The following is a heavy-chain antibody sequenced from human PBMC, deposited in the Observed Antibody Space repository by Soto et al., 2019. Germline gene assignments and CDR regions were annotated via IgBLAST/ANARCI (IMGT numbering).Heavy chain of an antibody. CDR2: INTYNGNT. CDR1: GYTFTRYG. V-gene: IGHV1-18*01. D-gene: IGHD2-2*03. CDR3: AMVDVDVTPSPQDV. J-gene: IGHJ6*02. Sequence: QVQLVQSGAEVKNPGASVKVSCKASGYTFTRYGIGWARQAPGQGLEWMGWINTYNGNTNYAQNVQGRVTLTTDTSKSTAYMELRSLRSNDTAIYYCAMVDVDVTPSPQDVWGQGTTVIVSS.